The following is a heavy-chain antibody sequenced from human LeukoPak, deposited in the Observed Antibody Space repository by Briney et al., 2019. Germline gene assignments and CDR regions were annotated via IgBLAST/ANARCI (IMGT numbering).Heavy chain of an antibody. CDR2: ISAYNGNT. Sequence: ASVNVSCKASGYTFTSYGISWVRQAPGQGLEWMGWISAYNGNTNYAQKLQGRVTMTTDTSTSTAYMELRSLRSDDTAVYYCASGGYCSGGSCYSKPYYYGMDVWGQGTTVTVSS. V-gene: IGHV1-18*01. CDR1: GYTFTSYG. J-gene: IGHJ6*02. D-gene: IGHD2-15*01. CDR3: ASGGYCSGGSCYSKPYYYGMDV.